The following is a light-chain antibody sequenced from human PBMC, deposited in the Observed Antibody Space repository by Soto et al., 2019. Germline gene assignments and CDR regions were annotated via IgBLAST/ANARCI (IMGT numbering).Light chain of an antibody. CDR2: EVS. J-gene: IGLJ2*01. CDR1: SSDVGSYNY. Sequence: QSALTQPASVSGSPGQSITISCTGTSSDVGSYNYVSWYQQHPGKAPKLMIYEVSNRPSGVSDRFSGSKSGNTASLTISGLQAEDEADYYCSSLTSSDTGVFGGGTKLTVL. V-gene: IGLV2-14*01. CDR3: SSLTSSDTGV.